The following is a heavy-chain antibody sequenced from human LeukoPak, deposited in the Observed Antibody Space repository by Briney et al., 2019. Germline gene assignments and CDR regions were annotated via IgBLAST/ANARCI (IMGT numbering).Heavy chain of an antibody. CDR3: ARYYYDSSGYYYDYYYYYMDV. D-gene: IGHD3-22*01. J-gene: IGHJ6*03. V-gene: IGHV3-48*01. Sequence: GESLRLSCAASGFTFSSYSMNWVRQAPGKGLEWVSYISSSSSTIYHADSVKGRFTISRDNAKNSLYLQMNSLRAEDTAVYYCARYYYDSSGYYYDYYYYYMDVWGKGTTVTVSS. CDR2: ISSSSSTI. CDR1: GFTFSSYS.